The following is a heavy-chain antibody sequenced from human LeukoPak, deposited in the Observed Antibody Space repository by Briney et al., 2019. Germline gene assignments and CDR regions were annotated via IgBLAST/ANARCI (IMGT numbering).Heavy chain of an antibody. V-gene: IGHV1-69*13. CDR1: GGSFRTYA. J-gene: IGHJ4*02. CDR2: IIPVFGTS. D-gene: IGHD3-9*01. CDR3: ARDLEGITIFY. Sequence: GASVKVSCKASGGSFRTYAISWVRQAPGQGLEYMVGIIPVFGTSIYAQKFQDRVTITADESTSTAYMELNSLRSEDTAVYYCARDLEGITIFYWGQGTLVTVSS.